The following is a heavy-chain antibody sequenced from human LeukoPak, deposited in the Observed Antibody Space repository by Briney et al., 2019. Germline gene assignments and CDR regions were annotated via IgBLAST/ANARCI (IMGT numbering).Heavy chain of an antibody. CDR3: ARVRAAAIPYYFDY. V-gene: IGHV4-39*07. CDR1: GGSIRSSSYY. J-gene: IGHJ4*02. D-gene: IGHD6-13*01. Sequence: SETLSLTCIVAGGSIRSSSYYWGWIRQPPGKGLEWIGSMYYTGSTYYNPSLKTRVTISVDTSKNQFSLKLTSVTAADTAAYYCARVRAAAIPYYFDYWGQGTLVTVSS. CDR2: MYYTGST.